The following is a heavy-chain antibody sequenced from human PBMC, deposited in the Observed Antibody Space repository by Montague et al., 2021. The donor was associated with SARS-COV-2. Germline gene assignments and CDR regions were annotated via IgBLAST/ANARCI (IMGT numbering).Heavy chain of an antibody. V-gene: IGHV4-30-4*08. CDR3: ARYSMIVAVTSYFDS. Sequence: TLSLTCTVSGGSISSSSYHWGWIRQPPGKGLEWIGYIYYSGNTYYNPSLKSRVTISIDTSKNQFSLKLTSLTAADTAVYYCARYSMIVAVTSYFDSWGQGTLVTVSS. J-gene: IGHJ4*02. D-gene: IGHD3-22*01. CDR2: IYYSGNT. CDR1: GGSISSSSYH.